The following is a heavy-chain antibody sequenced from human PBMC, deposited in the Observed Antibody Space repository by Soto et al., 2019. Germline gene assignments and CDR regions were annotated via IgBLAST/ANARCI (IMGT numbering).Heavy chain of an antibody. D-gene: IGHD2-15*01. CDR3: VRGGGGGLFDP. Sequence: QVQLVESGGGLVTPGGSLGLSCASSGFTFSDYYMSWIRQAPGKGLEWLSYISPGSRYPAYADSVKGRFTISRDNARRSVSLQMNSLTVDDTAIYYCVRGGGGGLFDPWGQGSMVTVSS. CDR2: ISPGSRYP. J-gene: IGHJ5*02. V-gene: IGHV3-11*06. CDR1: GFTFSDYY.